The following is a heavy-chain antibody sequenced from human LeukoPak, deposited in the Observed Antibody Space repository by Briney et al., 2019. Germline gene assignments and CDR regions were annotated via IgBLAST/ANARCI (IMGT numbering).Heavy chain of an antibody. Sequence: PSETLSLTCAVYGGSFSGYYWSWIRQPPGKGLEWIGEINHSGSTNYNPSLKSRVTISVDTSKNQFPLKLSSVTAADTAVYYCARALEFSSGWYGDWFDPWGQGTLVTVSS. CDR2: INHSGST. CDR3: ARALEFSSGWYGDWFDP. CDR1: GGSFSGYY. D-gene: IGHD6-19*01. V-gene: IGHV4-34*01. J-gene: IGHJ5*02.